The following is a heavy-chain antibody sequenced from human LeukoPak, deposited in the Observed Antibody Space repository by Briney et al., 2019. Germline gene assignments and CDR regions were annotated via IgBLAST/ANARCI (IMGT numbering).Heavy chain of an antibody. CDR3: ARDRDIVVVVPYYYYGMDV. CDR1: GFTFGSYS. J-gene: IGHJ6*02. V-gene: IGHV3-21*01. CDR2: ISSSSSYI. D-gene: IGHD2-2*01. Sequence: GGSLRLSCAASGFTFGSYSMNWVRQAPGKGLEWVSSISSSSSYIYYADSVKGRFTISRDNAKNSLYLQMNSLRAEDTAVYYCARDRDIVVVVPYYYYGMDVWGQGTTVTVSS.